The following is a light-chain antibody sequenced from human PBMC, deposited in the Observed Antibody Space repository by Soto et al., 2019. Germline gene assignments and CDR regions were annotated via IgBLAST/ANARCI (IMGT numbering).Light chain of an antibody. V-gene: IGKV3-11*01. J-gene: IGKJ3*01. Sequence: EIVLTQSPATLSLSPGERAPFSCRPIQRFTSALAGYQQKPGQAPRLLTYDASNRATGIPARFSGSGSGTDFTLTISSLEPEDFAVYYCQQRSNWPPFTFGPGTKVDIK. CDR2: DAS. CDR1: QRFTSA. CDR3: QQRSNWPPFT.